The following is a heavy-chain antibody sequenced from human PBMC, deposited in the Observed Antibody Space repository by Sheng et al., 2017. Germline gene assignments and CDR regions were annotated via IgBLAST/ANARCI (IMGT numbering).Heavy chain of an antibody. D-gene: IGHD2-2*01. CDR3: AQRGRAMGGRPLYYFDY. CDR1: GFTFSSYA. Sequence: EVQLLESGGGLVQPGGSLRLSCAASGFTFSSYAMSWVRQAPGKGLDWVSTIGETGVNTHYADSVKGRFTISRDNSKNTLYLQMNSLRGEDTAVYYCAQRGRAMGGRPLYYFDYWGQGTLVTVSP. J-gene: IGHJ4*02. CDR2: IGETGVNT. V-gene: IGHV3-23*01.